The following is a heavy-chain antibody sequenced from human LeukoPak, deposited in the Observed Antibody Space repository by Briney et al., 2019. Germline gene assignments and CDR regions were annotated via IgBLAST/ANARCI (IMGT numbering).Heavy chain of an antibody. CDR3: ARDRDYDILTGYYGDWFDP. J-gene: IGHJ5*02. D-gene: IGHD3-9*01. V-gene: IGHV3-21*01. CDR1: GFTFSSYG. CDR2: ISSSSIYI. Sequence: GGSLRLSCAASGFTFSSYGMNWVRQAPGRGLEWVSSISSSSIYIYYADSVKGRFTISRDNAKNSLYLQMNSLRDEDTAVYYCARDRDYDILTGYYGDWFDPWGQGTLVTVSS.